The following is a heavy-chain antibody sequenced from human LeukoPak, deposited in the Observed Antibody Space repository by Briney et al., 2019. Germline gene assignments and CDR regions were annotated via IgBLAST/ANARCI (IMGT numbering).Heavy chain of an antibody. CDR3: AGEVQIAAAAFDY. CDR2: IYASGST. Sequence: SETLSLTCTVSGGSINNYYWSWIRQPAGRGLEWMGRIYASGSTNYNPSLKSRVTMSVDTPKNQFSLKLNSVTAADTAVYYCAGEVQIAAAAFDYWGQGTLVTVSS. J-gene: IGHJ4*02. V-gene: IGHV4-4*07. CDR1: GGSINNYY. D-gene: IGHD6-13*01.